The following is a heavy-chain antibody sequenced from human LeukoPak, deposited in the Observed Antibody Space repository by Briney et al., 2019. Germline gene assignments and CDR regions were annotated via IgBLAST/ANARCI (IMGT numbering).Heavy chain of an antibody. J-gene: IGHJ2*01. D-gene: IGHD4-17*01. CDR1: GGSFSGYY. V-gene: IGHV4-34*01. Sequence: SETLSLTCAVCGGSFSGYYWSWIRQPPGKGLEWIGEINHSGSTNYNPSLKSRVTISVDTSKNQFSLKLSSVTAADTAVYYCARGLAVTTEGWYFDLWGRGTLVTVSS. CDR2: INHSGST. CDR3: ARGLAVTTEGWYFDL.